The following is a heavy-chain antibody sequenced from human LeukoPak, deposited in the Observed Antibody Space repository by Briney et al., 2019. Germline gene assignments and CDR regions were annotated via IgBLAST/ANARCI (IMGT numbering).Heavy chain of an antibody. Sequence: GGSLRLSCAASGFRFSTYWMSWVRQAPGKGLEWVANIKQDGREKYYVDSMKGRFTISRDNAKNSLYLQMNSLRAEDTALYYCARDYLGGYPDAFDIWGQGTMAIVS. CDR3: ARDYLGGYPDAFDI. J-gene: IGHJ3*02. V-gene: IGHV3-7*01. D-gene: IGHD3-22*01. CDR2: IKQDGREK. CDR1: GFRFSTYW.